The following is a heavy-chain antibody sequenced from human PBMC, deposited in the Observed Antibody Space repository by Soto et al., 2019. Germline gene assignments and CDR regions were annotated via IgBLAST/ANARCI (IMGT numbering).Heavy chain of an antibody. CDR2: ISYDGSNK. CDR1: GFTFSSYG. D-gene: IGHD6-13*01. CDR3: ARDLRHSSSWYRDYYYGMDV. V-gene: IGHV3-30*03. Sequence: GGSLRLSCAASGFTFSSYGMHWVRQAPGKGLEWVAVISYDGSNKYYADSVKGRFTISRDNSKNTLYLQMNSLRAEDTAVYYCARDLRHSSSWYRDYYYGMDVWGQGTTVTVSS. J-gene: IGHJ6*02.